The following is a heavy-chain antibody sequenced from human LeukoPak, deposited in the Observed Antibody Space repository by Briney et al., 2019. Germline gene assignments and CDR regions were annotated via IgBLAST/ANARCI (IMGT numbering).Heavy chain of an antibody. D-gene: IGHD1-26*01. CDR3: TTDYDSGSYDFDY. J-gene: IGHJ4*02. CDR1: GFTFSSYS. V-gene: IGHV3-15*07. CDR2: IKSKTDGGTT. Sequence: GGSLRLSCAASGFTFSSYSMNWVRQAPGKGLEWVGRIKSKTDGGTTDYAAPVKGRFTISRDDSKNTLYLQMNSLKTEDTAVYYCTTDYDSGSYDFDYWGQGTLVTVSS.